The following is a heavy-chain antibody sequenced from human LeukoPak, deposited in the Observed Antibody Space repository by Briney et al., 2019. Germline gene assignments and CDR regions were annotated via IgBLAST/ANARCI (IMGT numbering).Heavy chain of an antibody. CDR1: GGSISSYY. V-gene: IGHV4-59*01. J-gene: IGHJ3*02. CDR2: FYYSGST. Sequence: SGTLSLTCTVSGGSISSYYWSWIRQPPGRGRGGLGNFYYSGSTNYNPSLKSRVTISVDTSKNQFSLKLSSVTAADTAVYYCARDLRVGYNWNDHAFDIWGQGTMVTVSS. D-gene: IGHD1-1*01. CDR3: ARDLRVGYNWNDHAFDI.